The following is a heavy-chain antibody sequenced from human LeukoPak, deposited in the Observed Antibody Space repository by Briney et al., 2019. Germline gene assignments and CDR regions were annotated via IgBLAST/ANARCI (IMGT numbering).Heavy chain of an antibody. Sequence: GGSLRLXCAASGFTFSSYAMSWVRQAPGKGLEWVSAISGSGGSTYYADSVKGRFTISRDNSKNTLYLQMNSLRAEDTAVYYCAKDPTDYGDYDWYFDLWGRGTLVTVSS. CDR2: ISGSGGST. CDR1: GFTFSSYA. CDR3: AKDPTDYGDYDWYFDL. V-gene: IGHV3-23*01. D-gene: IGHD4-17*01. J-gene: IGHJ2*01.